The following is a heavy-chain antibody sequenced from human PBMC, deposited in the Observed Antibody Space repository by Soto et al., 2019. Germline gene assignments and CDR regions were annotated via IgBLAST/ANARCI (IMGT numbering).Heavy chain of an antibody. CDR3: ARRTADFWSGYYTGGDFDY. CDR2: INHSGST. Sequence: PSETLSLTCAVYGGSFSGYYWSWIRQPPGKGLEWIGEINHSGSTNYNPSLKSRVTISVDTPKNQFSLKLSSVTAADTAVYYCARRTADFWSGYYTGGDFDYWGQGTLVTVSS. D-gene: IGHD3-3*01. J-gene: IGHJ4*02. CDR1: GGSFSGYY. V-gene: IGHV4-34*01.